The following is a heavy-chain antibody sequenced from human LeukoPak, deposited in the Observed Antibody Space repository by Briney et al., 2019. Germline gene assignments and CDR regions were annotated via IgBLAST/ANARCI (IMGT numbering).Heavy chain of an antibody. Sequence: GGSLRLSCAASGFTFSNYVMSWVRQAPGKGLEWVSAISGSVGSTSYADSVKGRFTISRDNSKNTLYLQMSSLTAEDTAVYYCARVMSGSLTFDWWGQGTLVTVSS. CDR1: GFTFSNYV. D-gene: IGHD3-10*01. V-gene: IGHV3-23*01. J-gene: IGHJ4*02. CDR3: ARVMSGSLTFDW. CDR2: ISGSVGST.